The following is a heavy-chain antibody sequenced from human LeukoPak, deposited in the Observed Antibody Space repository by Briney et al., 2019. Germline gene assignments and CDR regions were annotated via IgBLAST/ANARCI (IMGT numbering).Heavy chain of an antibody. V-gene: IGHV1-69*13. D-gene: IGHD5-12*01. CDR1: GGTFSSYA. J-gene: IGHJ4*02. CDR2: IIPIFGTA. Sequence: SVKVSCKASGGTFSSYATSWVRQAPGQGLEWMGGIIPIFGTANYAQKFQGRVTITADESTSTAYMELSSLRSEDTAVYYCARDSVPAVVYGYDPTFDYWGQGTLVTVSS. CDR3: ARDSVPAVVYGYDPTFDY.